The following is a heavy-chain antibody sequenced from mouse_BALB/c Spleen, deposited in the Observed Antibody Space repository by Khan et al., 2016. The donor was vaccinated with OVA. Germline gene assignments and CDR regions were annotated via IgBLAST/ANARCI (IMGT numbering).Heavy chain of an antibody. Sequence: QIQLVQSGPELKKPGETVKISCKASGYTFTNYGMNWVKQSPGKALKWMGWINTYTGEPTYDDDFKGRFAFSSETSASTAYLQINNLKNEDTATYFCARPPYFSYTLDYWGQGTSVTVSS. CDR1: GYTFTNYG. CDR2: INTYTGEP. CDR3: ARPPYFSYTLDY. J-gene: IGHJ4*01. V-gene: IGHV9-3-1*01. D-gene: IGHD2-10*01.